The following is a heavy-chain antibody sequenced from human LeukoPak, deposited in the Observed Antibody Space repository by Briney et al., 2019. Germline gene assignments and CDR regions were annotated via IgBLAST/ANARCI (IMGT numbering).Heavy chain of an antibody. CDR2: INPDSGGT. V-gene: IGHV1-2*06. CDR3: ARELGGSYNWFDP. J-gene: IGHJ5*02. Sequence: ASVKVSCKASGGTFSSYAISWVRQAPGQGLEWMGRINPDSGGTNFAQRFQGRVTLTRDTSISTAYMELSRLRSDDTAVYYCARELGGSYNWFDPWGQGTLVTVSS. CDR1: GGTFSSYA. D-gene: IGHD3-16*01.